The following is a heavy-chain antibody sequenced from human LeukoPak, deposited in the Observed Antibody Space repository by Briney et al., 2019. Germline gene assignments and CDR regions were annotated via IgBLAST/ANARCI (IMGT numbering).Heavy chain of an antibody. D-gene: IGHD4-11*01. CDR3: AKVAMTTVKHYYYYMDV. CDR1: GFTFSSYG. CDR2: ISYDGSNK. V-gene: IGHV3-30*18. J-gene: IGHJ6*03. Sequence: GGSLRLSCAASGFTFSSYGMHWVRQAPGKGLEWVAVISYDGSNKYYADSVKGRFTISRDNSKNTLYLQMSSLRAEDTAVYYCAKVAMTTVKHYYYYMDVWGKGTTVTVSS.